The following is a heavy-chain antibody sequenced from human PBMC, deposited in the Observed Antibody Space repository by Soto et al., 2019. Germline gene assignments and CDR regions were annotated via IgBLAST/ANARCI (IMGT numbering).Heavy chain of an antibody. J-gene: IGHJ4*02. CDR3: ARGDGDYYDGNGYLGRH. V-gene: IGHV3-74*01. CDR1: SYW. D-gene: IGHD3-22*01. Sequence: SYWMHWVRQAPGKGLVWVARIKSDGSGTIYADSVKGRLTISRDNARNTLYLQMNSLRAEDTAVYFCARGDGDYYDGNGYLGRHWGQGTLVTVSP. CDR2: IKSDGSGT.